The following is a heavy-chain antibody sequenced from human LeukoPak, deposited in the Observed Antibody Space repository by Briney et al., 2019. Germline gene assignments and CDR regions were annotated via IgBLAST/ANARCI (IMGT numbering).Heavy chain of an antibody. D-gene: IGHD3-16*01. Sequence: GGSLRLSCAASGFTFSSYAMSWVRQAPGKGLEWVSAISGSGGSTYYADSVKGRFTISRDDFKSTLWLQMNSLRPEDTSVYYCARVGGSHGPFDYWGRGTLVTVSS. J-gene: IGHJ4*02. V-gene: IGHV3-23*01. CDR3: ARVGGSHGPFDY. CDR1: GFTFSSYA. CDR2: ISGSGGST.